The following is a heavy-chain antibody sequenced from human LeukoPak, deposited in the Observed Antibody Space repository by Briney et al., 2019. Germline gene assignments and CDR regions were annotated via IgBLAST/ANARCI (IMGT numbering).Heavy chain of an antibody. CDR3: ARDWGSGCSSTSCSRYFDY. D-gene: IGHD2-2*01. Sequence: SETLSLTCTVSGGSISSSGYYWGWIRQPPGKGLEWIGSIFFSGSAYYNPSLKSRVTISVDTSKNQFSLKLSSVTAADTAVYYCARDWGSGCSSTSCSRYFDYWGQGTLVTVSS. V-gene: IGHV4-39*07. J-gene: IGHJ4*02. CDR1: GGSISSSGYY. CDR2: IFFSGSA.